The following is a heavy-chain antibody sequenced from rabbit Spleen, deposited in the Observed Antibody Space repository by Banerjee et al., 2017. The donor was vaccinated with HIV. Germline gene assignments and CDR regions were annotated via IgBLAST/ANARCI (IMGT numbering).Heavy chain of an antibody. CDR3: ARDLLGVIGWNFYL. J-gene: IGHJ4*01. CDR2: INAATAKP. Sequence: QEQLVESGGGLVQPEGSLTLTCKASGFSFSDRDVMCWVRQAPGKGLEWIACINAATAKPVYATWAKGRFTISRTSSTTVTLRMTSLAAADSATYFCARDLLGVIGWNFYLWGPGTLVPVS. CDR1: GFSFSDRDV. D-gene: IGHD1-1*01. V-gene: IGHV1S45*01.